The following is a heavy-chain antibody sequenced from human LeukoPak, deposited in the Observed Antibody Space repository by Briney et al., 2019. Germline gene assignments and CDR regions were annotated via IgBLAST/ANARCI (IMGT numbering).Heavy chain of an antibody. J-gene: IGHJ4*02. Sequence: GGSLRLSCAASGFTFSSYAMHWVRQAPGKGLEWVAVISYDGSNKYYADSVKGRFTISRDNSKNTLYLQMNSLRAEDTAVYYCAREKGITMIVVAGFDYWGQGTLVTVSS. CDR3: AREKGITMIVVAGFDY. D-gene: IGHD3-22*01. V-gene: IGHV3-30-3*01. CDR1: GFTFSSYA. CDR2: ISYDGSNK.